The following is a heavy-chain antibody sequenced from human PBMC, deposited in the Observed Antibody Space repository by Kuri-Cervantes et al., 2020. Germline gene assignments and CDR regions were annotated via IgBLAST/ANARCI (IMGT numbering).Heavy chain of an antibody. J-gene: IGHJ6*03. CDR2: INHSGST. Sequence: SETLSLTCAVYGGSFSGYYWSWIRQPPGKGLEWIGEINHSGSTNYNPSLKSRVTISVDTSKNQFFLKLSSVTAADTAVYYCARRCPFEGVVVPAAKYYYYYYMDVWGKGTTVTVSS. CDR3: ARRCPFEGVVVPAAKYYYYYYMDV. D-gene: IGHD2-2*01. CDR1: GGSFSGYY. V-gene: IGHV4-34*01.